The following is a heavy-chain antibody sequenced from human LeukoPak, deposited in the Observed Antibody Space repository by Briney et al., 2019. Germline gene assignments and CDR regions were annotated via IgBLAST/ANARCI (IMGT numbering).Heavy chain of an antibody. V-gene: IGHV4-4*07. CDR2: MYNTGST. J-gene: IGHJ2*01. CDR1: GASISTYY. D-gene: IGHD2-21*01. CDR3: ARDNGGDYWYSDI. Sequence: KPSETLSLTCTVSGASISTYYWSWIRQPAGKGLEWIGRMYNTGSTNYNPSLKSRVTMSVDTSKNQLSLRLSSVTAADTAVHYCARDNGGDYWYSDIWGRCTLVTVSS.